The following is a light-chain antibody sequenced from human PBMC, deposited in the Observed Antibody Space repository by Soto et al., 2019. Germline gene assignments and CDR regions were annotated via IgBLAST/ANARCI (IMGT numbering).Light chain of an antibody. Sequence: QSVLTQPASVSGSPGQSITISCTGTSGDVDSHYVAWYQHHPGKAPKLVIYEANKRPSGISERFSVSKSGNTASLTISGLQAEDEGHYYCCSYAPGSTWVFGGGTKLTVL. V-gene: IGLV2-23*01. J-gene: IGLJ3*02. CDR2: EAN. CDR1: SGDVDSHY. CDR3: CSYAPGSTWV.